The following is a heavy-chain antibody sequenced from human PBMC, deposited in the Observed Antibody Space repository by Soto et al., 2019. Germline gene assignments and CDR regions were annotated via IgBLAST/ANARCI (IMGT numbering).Heavy chain of an antibody. V-gene: IGHV3-23*01. CDR2: ISGSGGST. D-gene: IGHD3-22*01. J-gene: IGHJ4*02. CDR3: AKPYYYDSSGYYYPIDY. Sequence: GGSLRLSCAASGFTFSSYAMSWVRQAPGKGLEWVSAISGSGGSTYYVDSVKGRFTISRDNSKNTLYLQMNSLRAEDTAVYYCAKPYYYDSSGYYYPIDYWGQGTLVTVSS. CDR1: GFTFSSYA.